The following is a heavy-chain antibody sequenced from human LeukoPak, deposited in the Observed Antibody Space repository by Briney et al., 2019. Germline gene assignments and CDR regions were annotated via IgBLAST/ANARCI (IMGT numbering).Heavy chain of an antibody. J-gene: IGHJ4*02. V-gene: IGHV6-1*01. D-gene: IGHD3-10*01. CDR3: ARDPGPGAGSYYESIDY. Sequence: SQTLSLTCAISGDSVSSNSGAWNWIRQSPSRGLEWLGRTYYRSKWYNDYAESVKSRINIKPDTSRNQFSLQLNSVTPEDTAVYYCARDPGPGAGSYYESIDYWGQGTLVTVSS. CDR2: TYYRSKWYN. CDR1: GDSVSSNSGA.